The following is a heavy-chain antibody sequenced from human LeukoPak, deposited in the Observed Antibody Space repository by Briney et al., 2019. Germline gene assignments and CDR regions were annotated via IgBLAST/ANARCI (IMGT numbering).Heavy chain of an antibody. V-gene: IGHV3-23*01. CDR3: AKDQEKDHYYGSGSGY. Sequence: GESLRLSCAASGFTFSSYAITWVRQAPGKGLEWVSAISASGGSTYYADSVKGRFTISRDNSKNTLSLQMNSLRAEDTALYYCAKDQEKDHYYGSGSGYWGQGTLVTVSA. J-gene: IGHJ4*02. D-gene: IGHD3-10*01. CDR2: ISASGGST. CDR1: GFTFSSYA.